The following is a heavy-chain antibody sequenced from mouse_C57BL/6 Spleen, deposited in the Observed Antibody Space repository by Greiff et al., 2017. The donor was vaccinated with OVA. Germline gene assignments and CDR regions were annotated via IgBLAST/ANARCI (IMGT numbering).Heavy chain of an antibody. CDR3: TTNYYGSSYDGGYFDV. CDR1: GFNIKDYY. J-gene: IGHJ1*03. Sequence: VQLKESGAELVRPGASVKLSCTASGFNIKDYYMHWVKKRPEQGLGWIGRIDPEDGDAECAPTFQGKATMTADTSSNTAYLQLNSLTPEDTAVYYCTTNYYGSSYDGGYFDVWGTGTTVTVSS. V-gene: IGHV14-1*01. D-gene: IGHD1-1*01. CDR2: IDPEDGDA.